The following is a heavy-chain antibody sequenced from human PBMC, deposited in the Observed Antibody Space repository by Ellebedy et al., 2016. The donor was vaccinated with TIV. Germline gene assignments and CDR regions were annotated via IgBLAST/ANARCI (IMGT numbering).Heavy chain of an antibody. CDR1: GFTFSNFA. V-gene: IGHV3-23*01. Sequence: PGGSLRLSCAASGFTFSNFAMSWVRQAPGKGLEWVSGIVGGGAERYADSVKGRFTISRDNSKNTVDLQMKSLRDEDTAVYFCAKDRTAGDGYWVFDNWGQGTLVSVSS. CDR2: IVGGGA. CDR3: AKDRTAGDGYWVFDN. J-gene: IGHJ4*02. D-gene: IGHD5-18*01.